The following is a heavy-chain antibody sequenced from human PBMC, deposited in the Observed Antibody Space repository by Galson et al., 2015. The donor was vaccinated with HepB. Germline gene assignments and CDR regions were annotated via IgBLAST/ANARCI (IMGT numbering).Heavy chain of an antibody. V-gene: IGHV3-74*03. CDR3: ARTEELWDYFDY. D-gene: IGHD1-7*01. CDR1: YW. J-gene: IGHJ4*02. Sequence: YWMHWVRQAPGKGLVWVSRISGDGSSTTYVDSVEGRFTISRDNAKNTLYLQMNSLRAEDTAVYFCARTEELWDYFDYWGQGTLVTVSS. CDR2: ISGDGSST.